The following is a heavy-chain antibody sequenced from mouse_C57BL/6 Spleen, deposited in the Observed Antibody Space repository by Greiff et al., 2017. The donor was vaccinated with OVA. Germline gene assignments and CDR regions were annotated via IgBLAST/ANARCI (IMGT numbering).Heavy chain of an antibody. CDR1: GYTFTSYW. J-gene: IGHJ4*01. V-gene: IGHV1-55*01. Sequence: VQLQQPGAELVKPGASVKMSCKASGYTFTSYWITWVKQRPGQGLEWIGDIYPGSGSTNYNEEFKSKATLTVDTSSSTAYMQLSSLTSEDSAVYYCALIYYGYDRAMDYWGQGTSVTVSS. D-gene: IGHD2-2*01. CDR3: ALIYYGYDRAMDY. CDR2: IYPGSGST.